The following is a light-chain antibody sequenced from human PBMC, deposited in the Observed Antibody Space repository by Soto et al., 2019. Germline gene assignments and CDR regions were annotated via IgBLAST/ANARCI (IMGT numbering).Light chain of an antibody. CDR3: QQYGTSPRT. CDR2: GVS. CDR1: QSVRSSY. V-gene: IGKV3-20*01. Sequence: EIVLTQSPGTLSLSPGERATLSCRASQSVRSSYLAWYQQKLGQAPRLLIYGVSNRATGIPDRFSGSGSGPDFTLTISRLESEEFAVYYCQQYGTSPRTFGQGTKVEIK. J-gene: IGKJ1*01.